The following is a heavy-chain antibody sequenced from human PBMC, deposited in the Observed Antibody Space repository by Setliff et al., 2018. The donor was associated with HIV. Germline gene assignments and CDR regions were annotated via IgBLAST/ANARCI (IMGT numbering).Heavy chain of an antibody. CDR2: IWYGGSNK. J-gene: IGHJ4*02. Sequence: PWGSLRLSCAASGFTFSSYGMHWVRQAPRKGLELVACIWYGGSNKYYADSVKGRCTISRDNSKNTLYLQMNSLRAEDAAVYYCVKHRYYDSSGSPFDYWGQGTLVTVSS. V-gene: IGHV3-30*02. D-gene: IGHD3-22*01. CDR3: VKHRYYDSSGSPFDY. CDR1: GFTFSSYG.